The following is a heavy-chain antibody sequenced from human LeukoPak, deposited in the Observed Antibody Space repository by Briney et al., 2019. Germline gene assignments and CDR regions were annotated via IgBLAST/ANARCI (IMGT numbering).Heavy chain of an antibody. V-gene: IGHV3-20*01. D-gene: IGHD2-2*01. Sequence: GGSLRLSCAASGFTFDDYGMSWVRQAPGKGLEWVSGINWNGGSTGYADSVKGRFTISRDNAKNSLYLQMNSLRAEDTALYHCARDLPYCSSTSCHYYYYYMDVWGKGTTVTVSS. CDR1: GFTFDDYG. J-gene: IGHJ6*03. CDR2: INWNGGST. CDR3: ARDLPYCSSTSCHYYYYYMDV.